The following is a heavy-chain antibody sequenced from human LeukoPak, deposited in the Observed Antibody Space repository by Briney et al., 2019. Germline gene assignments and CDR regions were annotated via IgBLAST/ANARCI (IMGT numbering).Heavy chain of an antibody. CDR2: ISGSGGST. CDR3: AKDTSGSYFLFDY. Sequence: GGSLRLSCAASGFTFSSYAMGWVRQAPGKGLEWVSAISGSGGSTYYADSVKGRFTISRDNSKNTLYLQMNSLRAEDTAVYYCAKDTSGSYFLFDYWGQGTLVTVSS. D-gene: IGHD1-26*01. J-gene: IGHJ4*02. V-gene: IGHV3-23*01. CDR1: GFTFSSYA.